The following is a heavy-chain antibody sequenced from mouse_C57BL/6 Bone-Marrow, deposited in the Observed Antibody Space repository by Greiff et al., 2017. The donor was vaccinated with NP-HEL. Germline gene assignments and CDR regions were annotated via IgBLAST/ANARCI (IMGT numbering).Heavy chain of an antibody. Sequence: QVQLQQPGAELVRPGTSVKLSCKASGYTFTSYWMHWVKQRPGQGLEWIGVIDPSDSYTTYNHKFKGKATLTVDTSSSTAYMQLSSLTTEDTSVYYCARREPSSQYYAMDYWGQGTSVTVSS. CDR2: IDPSDSYT. CDR3: ARREPSSQYYAMDY. V-gene: IGHV1-59*01. CDR1: GYTFTSYW. J-gene: IGHJ4*01.